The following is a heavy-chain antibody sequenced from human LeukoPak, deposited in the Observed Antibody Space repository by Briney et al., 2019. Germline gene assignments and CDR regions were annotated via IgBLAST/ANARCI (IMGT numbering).Heavy chain of an antibody. CDR3: ARGRPFYYGSGSYYDY. D-gene: IGHD3-10*01. J-gene: IGHJ4*02. CDR2: IYYSGST. Sequence: SETLSLTCTVPGGPISSYYWSWIRQPPGKGLEWIGYIYYSGSTNYNPSLKSRVTISVGTSKNQFSLKLSSVTAADTAVYYCARGRPFYYGSGSYYDYWGQGTLVTVSS. CDR1: GGPISSYY. V-gene: IGHV4-59*01.